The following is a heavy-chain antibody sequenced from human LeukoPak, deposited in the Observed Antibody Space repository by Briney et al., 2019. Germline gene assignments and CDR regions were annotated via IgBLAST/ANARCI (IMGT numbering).Heavy chain of an antibody. CDR3: AKGLEIDY. CDR2: ISYDGSNK. CDR1: GFTFSSYA. Sequence: PGGSLRLSCAASGFTFSSYAMHWVRQAPGKGLEWVAVISYDGSNKYYADSVEGRFTISRDNSKNTLYLQMNSLRAEDTAVYYCAKGLEIDYWGQGTLVTVSS. J-gene: IGHJ4*02. V-gene: IGHV3-30-3*01.